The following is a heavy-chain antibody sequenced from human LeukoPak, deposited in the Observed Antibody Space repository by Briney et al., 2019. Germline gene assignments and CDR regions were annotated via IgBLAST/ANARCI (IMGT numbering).Heavy chain of an antibody. V-gene: IGHV1-2*02. CDR3: ARDREGLAYFDF. J-gene: IGHJ4*02. CDR2: INPNSGGT. D-gene: IGHD3/OR15-3a*01. Sequence: ASVKVSCKASGYTFSDYYMQWIRQAPGQGLEWMGWINPNSGGTDYAQKFQGRVTMTRDTSIATAYMDLSRLISDDTAVYYCARDREGLAYFDFWGQGTLVTVSS. CDR1: GYTFSDYY.